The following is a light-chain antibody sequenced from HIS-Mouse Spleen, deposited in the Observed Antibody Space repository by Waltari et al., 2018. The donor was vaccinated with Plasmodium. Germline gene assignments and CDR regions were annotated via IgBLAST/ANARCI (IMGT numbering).Light chain of an antibody. V-gene: IGLV3-19*01. CDR1: SLRSYY. Sequence: SSELTQHPPVSVALGQTVRITCQGDSLRSYYASWYQQKPGQAPVLVIYGKTNRPSGIPDRCSGSSSGTTITLTISGVQAEDEADYYCQSADSSGTYRVFGGGTKLTVL. J-gene: IGLJ2*01. CDR2: GKT. CDR3: QSADSSGTYRV.